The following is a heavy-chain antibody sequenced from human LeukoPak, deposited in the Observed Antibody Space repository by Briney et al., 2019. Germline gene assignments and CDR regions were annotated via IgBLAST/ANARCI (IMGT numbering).Heavy chain of an antibody. D-gene: IGHD6-13*01. CDR1: GVSLKEDA. J-gene: IGHJ3*01. Sequence: GRSLRLSCAPSGVSLKEDATQWGPQAPGQGLEWVAAISWNGGSIRYAHSVRGRFTISRGHGHNSLYLQITSRRGDATAVYCCTRATSGRSGWWEGALDVWGPGTVVTVSS. V-gene: IGHV3-9*01. CDR3: TRATSGRSGWWEGALDV. CDR2: ISWNGGSI.